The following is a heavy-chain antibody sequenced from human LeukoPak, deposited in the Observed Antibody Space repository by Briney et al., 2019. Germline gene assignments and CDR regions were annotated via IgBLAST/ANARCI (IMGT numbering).Heavy chain of an antibody. CDR1: GGSISSYY. D-gene: IGHD5-24*01. V-gene: IGHV4-59*01. CDR2: IYYSGST. J-gene: IGHJ4*02. CDR3: AREGRDGYPFDY. Sequence: KPSETLSLTYTVSGGSISSYYWSWIRQPPGKGLEWIGYIYYSGSTNYNPSLKSRVTISVDTSKNQFSLKLSSVTAADTAVYYCAREGRDGYPFDYWGQGTLVTVSS.